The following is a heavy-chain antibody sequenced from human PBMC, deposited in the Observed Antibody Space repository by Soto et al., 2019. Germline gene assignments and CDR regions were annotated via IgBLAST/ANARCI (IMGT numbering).Heavy chain of an antibody. CDR3: AKGPDGAEQHRYEDS. CDR2: IRNDGSNE. Sequence: VVSLILSYSASGFTFINYCIHWVRQAPVNGLEWVAVIRNDGSNEYYSDSFKCRFTISIDNPKHTLYLQMNSLRAEDTAVYYCAKGPDGAEQHRYEDSWGQGALVTVSS. V-gene: IGHV3-30*18. CDR1: GFTFINYC. D-gene: IGHD5-12*01. J-gene: IGHJ4*02.